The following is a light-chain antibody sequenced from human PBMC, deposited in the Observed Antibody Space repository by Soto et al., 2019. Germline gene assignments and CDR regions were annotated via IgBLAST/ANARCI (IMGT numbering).Light chain of an antibody. CDR3: QQYNGYLTWT. CDR2: KAS. V-gene: IGKV1-5*03. Sequence: IQLTQSPSSLSASVGNRVTITCRASQGISNFLAWYQQKPGKAPKLLIYKASTLKSGDPSRFSGSGSGTEFTLTISSLQPDDFATYYCQQYNGYLTWTFGQGTKVDIK. CDR1: QGISNF. J-gene: IGKJ1*01.